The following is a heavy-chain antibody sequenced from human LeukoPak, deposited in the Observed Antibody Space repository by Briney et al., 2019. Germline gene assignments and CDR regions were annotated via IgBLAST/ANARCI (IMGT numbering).Heavy chain of an antibody. CDR2: ISTTSTYT. V-gene: IGHV3-21*06. CDR3: ARGYSSSCDY. Sequence: GGSLRLSCAASGFTFRSYTMNWVRQAPGKGLEWVSSISTTSTYTYYADSMKGRFTISRDNAKNSLYLQMNSLRAEDTAEYYCARGYSSSCDYWGRGTLVTVSS. J-gene: IGHJ4*02. D-gene: IGHD6-13*01. CDR1: GFTFRSYT.